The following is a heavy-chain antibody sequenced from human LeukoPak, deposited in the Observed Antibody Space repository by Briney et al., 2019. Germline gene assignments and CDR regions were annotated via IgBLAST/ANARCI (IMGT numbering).Heavy chain of an antibody. V-gene: IGHV3-30*18. CDR1: GFTFSSYG. J-gene: IGHJ4*02. Sequence: PGGSLRLSCAASGFTFSSYGMHWVRQAPGKGLEWVAVISYDGSNKYYAGSVKGRFAISRDNSKNTLYLQMNSLRAEDTAVYYCAKVEYSSGVGGYWGQGTLVTVSS. CDR3: AKVEYSSGVGGY. D-gene: IGHD6-19*01. CDR2: ISYDGSNK.